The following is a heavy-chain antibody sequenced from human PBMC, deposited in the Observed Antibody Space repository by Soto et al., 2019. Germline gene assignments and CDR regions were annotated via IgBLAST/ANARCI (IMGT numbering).Heavy chain of an antibody. J-gene: IGHJ4*02. V-gene: IGHV3-33*01. CDR1: GFTFSSYG. CDR2: IWYDGSNK. Sequence: QVQLVESGGGVVQPGRSLRLSCAASGFTFSSYGMHWVRQAPGKGLEWVAVIWYDGSNKYYADSVKGRFTISRDNSKNTLYLQMNSLRAEDTAVYYCARDYRTMVRGEVIVDYWGQGTLVTVSS. D-gene: IGHD3-10*01. CDR3: ARDYRTMVRGEVIVDY.